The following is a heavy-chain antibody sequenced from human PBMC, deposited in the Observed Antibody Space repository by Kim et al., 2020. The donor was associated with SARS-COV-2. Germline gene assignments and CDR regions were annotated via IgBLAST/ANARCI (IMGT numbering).Heavy chain of an antibody. J-gene: IGHJ6*02. D-gene: IGHD4-17*01. V-gene: IGHV3-23*01. Sequence: SVKGRFTHSRDNSGNALYLEMTSLRAEDTAVYYCAKEGGVNTAYFSAMDVWGQGTTVTVSS. CDR3: AKEGGVNTAYFSAMDV.